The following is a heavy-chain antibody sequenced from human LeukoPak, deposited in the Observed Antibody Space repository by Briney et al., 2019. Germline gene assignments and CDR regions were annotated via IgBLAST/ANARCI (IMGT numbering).Heavy chain of an antibody. CDR1: GFTFSSYE. Sequence: GGSLRLSCAASGFTFSSYEMNWVRQAPGKGLEWVSYISSSGSTIYYADSVKGRFSISRDNSKNTLYLQMNRLRADDMAVYYCARDRSQEFDPWGQGTLVTVSS. CDR2: ISSSGSTI. J-gene: IGHJ5*02. V-gene: IGHV3-48*03. D-gene: IGHD3-10*01. CDR3: ARDRSQEFDP.